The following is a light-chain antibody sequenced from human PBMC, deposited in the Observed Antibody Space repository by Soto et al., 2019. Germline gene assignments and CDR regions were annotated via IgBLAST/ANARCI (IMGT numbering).Light chain of an antibody. J-gene: IGKJ4*01. CDR1: QVISSW. V-gene: IGKV1-12*01. CDR3: QQASSSPLT. Sequence: DIQMTQAPSFVSAFVGDRVTITCRASQVISSWLAWYQQTPGKPPKILIYAASSLQSGVPSRFSGSESGTDFTLTISSLQPEDSSTYYGQQASSSPLTFGGGTKVDIK. CDR2: AAS.